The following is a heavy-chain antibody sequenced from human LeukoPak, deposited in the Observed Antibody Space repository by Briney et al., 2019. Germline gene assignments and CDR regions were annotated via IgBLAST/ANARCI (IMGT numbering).Heavy chain of an antibody. J-gene: IGHJ6*03. V-gene: IGHV4-61*02. CDR2: IYTSGST. CDR1: GGSISSGSYY. Sequence: SETLSLTCTVSGGSISSGSYYWSWIRQPAGKGLEWIGRIYTSGSTNYNPSLKSRVTISVDTSKNQFSLKLSSVTAADTAVYYCAGERYSYGPVTPMYYYYMDVWGRGTTVTVSS. D-gene: IGHD5-18*01. CDR3: AGERYSYGPVTPMYYYYMDV.